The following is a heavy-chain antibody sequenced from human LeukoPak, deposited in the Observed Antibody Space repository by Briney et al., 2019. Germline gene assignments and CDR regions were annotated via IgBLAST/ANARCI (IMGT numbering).Heavy chain of an antibody. V-gene: IGHV3-48*01. J-gene: IGHJ6*03. Sequence: PGGSLRLSCAASGFTFSTYSMNWVRQAPGKGLEWVSYISSSSTTIYYADSVKGRFTISRDNAKNSLYLQMNSLRAEDTAVYYCARVRIITGLYYYMDVWGKGTTVTVSS. CDR2: ISSSSTTI. CDR3: ARVRIITGLYYYMDV. CDR1: GFTFSTYS. D-gene: IGHD1-14*01.